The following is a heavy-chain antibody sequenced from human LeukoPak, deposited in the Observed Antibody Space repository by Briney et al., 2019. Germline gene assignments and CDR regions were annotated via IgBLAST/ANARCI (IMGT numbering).Heavy chain of an antibody. CDR2: IYPGDSDT. Sequence: GESLKISCKGSGYSFTRYWIGWVRQMPGKGLEWMGIIYPGDSDTRYSPSFQGQVTISADKSISTAYLQWSSLKASDTAMYYCARTSNWGYSHYNWFDPWGQGTLVTVSS. V-gene: IGHV5-51*01. D-gene: IGHD7-27*01. CDR3: ARTSNWGYSHYNWFDP. CDR1: GYSFTRYW. J-gene: IGHJ5*02.